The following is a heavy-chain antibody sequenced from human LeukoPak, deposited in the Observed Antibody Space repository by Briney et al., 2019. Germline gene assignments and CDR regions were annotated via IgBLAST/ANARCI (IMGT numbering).Heavy chain of an antibody. CDR2: IWYDASNK. V-gene: IGHV3-33*01. D-gene: IGHD3-9*01. CDR3: ATDISTRYFGS. Sequence: GRSLRLSCAASGISFRSYGMHWVRQAPGEGLEWVTFIWYDASNKYYAESVKGRFTISRDNSRNTVFLQMNSLRAEDTAIYYCATDISTRYFGSWGQGTLVTVSS. CDR1: GISFRSYG. J-gene: IGHJ4*02.